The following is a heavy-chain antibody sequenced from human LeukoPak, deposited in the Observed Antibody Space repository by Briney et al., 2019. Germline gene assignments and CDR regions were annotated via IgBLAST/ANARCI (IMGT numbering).Heavy chain of an antibody. Sequence: GASVKVSCKVSGYTLTELSMHWVRQAPGKGLEWMGGFDPEDGETIYAQKFQGRVTMTEDTSTDTAYMELSSLRSEDTAVYYCATGVSTPERHYDILTGYEYWGQGTLVTVSS. V-gene: IGHV1-24*01. CDR3: ATGVSTPERHYDILTGYEY. J-gene: IGHJ4*02. CDR1: GYTLTELS. CDR2: FDPEDGET. D-gene: IGHD3-9*01.